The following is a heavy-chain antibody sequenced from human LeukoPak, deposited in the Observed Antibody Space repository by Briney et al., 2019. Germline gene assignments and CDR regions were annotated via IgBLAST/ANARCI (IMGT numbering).Heavy chain of an antibody. V-gene: IGHV4-59*12. CDR3: AREDYYYGSGSAGFDY. CDR2: IYYSGST. CDR1: GGSISSYY. Sequence: NPSETLSLTCTVSGGSISSYYWSWIRQPPGKGLEWIGYIYYSGSTYYNPSLKSRVTISVDTSKNQFSLKLSSVTAADTAVYYCAREDYYYGSGSAGFDYWGQGTLVTVSS. D-gene: IGHD3-10*01. J-gene: IGHJ4*02.